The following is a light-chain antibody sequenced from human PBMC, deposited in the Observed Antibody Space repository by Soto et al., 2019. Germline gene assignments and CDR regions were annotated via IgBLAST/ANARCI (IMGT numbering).Light chain of an antibody. CDR2: GAS. Sequence: DIVMTQSPATLSVSPGERATLSSRACQSISSNLAWYQQKPGQAPRLLIDGASTRATGISARFSGSGSGTEFTLTISSLQSEDLAVYYCHQYNNWPLTFGQGTRLEI. V-gene: IGKV3-15*01. J-gene: IGKJ5*01. CDR1: QSISSN. CDR3: HQYNNWPLT.